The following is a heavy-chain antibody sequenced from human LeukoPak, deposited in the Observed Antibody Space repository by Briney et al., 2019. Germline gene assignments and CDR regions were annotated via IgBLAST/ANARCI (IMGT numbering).Heavy chain of an antibody. J-gene: IGHJ5*02. CDR2: INSSGGGT. Sequence: GGSLRLSCAASGFTFSSYAMNWVRQAPGKGLEWVSGINSSGGGTYYADSVKGRFTISRDNSKNTLYLQMNSLRAEDTAVYYCAKDWAGGWFDPWGQGTLVTVSS. V-gene: IGHV3-23*01. CDR1: GFTFSSYA. D-gene: IGHD3-16*01. CDR3: AKDWAGGWFDP.